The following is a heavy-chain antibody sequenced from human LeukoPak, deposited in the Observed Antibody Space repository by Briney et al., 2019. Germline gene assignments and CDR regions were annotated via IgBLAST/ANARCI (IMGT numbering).Heavy chain of an antibody. CDR3: TANWNGDY. J-gene: IGHJ4*02. CDR2: IRYDGSDE. D-gene: IGHD1-1*01. Sequence: QPGESLKISCAASGFTFSNYVMHWVRQAPGKGLEWVAFIRYDGSDESYADSVKGRFTIPRDTSKNTLYLQMNSLRTEDTAVYYCTANWNGDYWGQGTLVSVSS. V-gene: IGHV3-30*02. CDR1: GFTFSNYV.